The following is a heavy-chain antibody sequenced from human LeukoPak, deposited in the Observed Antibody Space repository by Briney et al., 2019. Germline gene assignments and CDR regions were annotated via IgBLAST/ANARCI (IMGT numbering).Heavy chain of an antibody. V-gene: IGHV3-30*03. Sequence: GRSLRLSCAASGFTFSSYGMHWVRQAPGKGLEWVAVISYDGSNKYYADSVKGRFTISRDNSKNTLYLQMNSLRAEDTAVYYCTHYSFDYWGQGTLVTVSS. CDR1: GFTFSSYG. CDR3: THYSFDY. CDR2: ISYDGSNK. J-gene: IGHJ4*02.